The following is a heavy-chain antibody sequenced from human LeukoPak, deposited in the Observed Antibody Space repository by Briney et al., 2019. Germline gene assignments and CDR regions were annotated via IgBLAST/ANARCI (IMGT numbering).Heavy chain of an antibody. V-gene: IGHV4-59*12. Sequence: PSETLSLTCTVSGGSISSYYWSWIRQPPGKGLEWIGYIFYSGSTNYNPSLKSRVTMSVDTSKNQFSLKLSSVTAADTAVYYCARDGRGSYSSSYSNYYYYYMDVWGKGTTVTVSS. CDR1: GGSISSYY. J-gene: IGHJ6*03. CDR2: IFYSGST. CDR3: ARDGRGSYSSSYSNYYYYYMDV. D-gene: IGHD6-13*01.